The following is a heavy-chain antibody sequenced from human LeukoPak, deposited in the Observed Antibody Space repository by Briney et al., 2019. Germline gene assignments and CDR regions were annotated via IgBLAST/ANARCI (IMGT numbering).Heavy chain of an antibody. D-gene: IGHD5-24*01. Sequence: PSETLSLTCAVYGVSFSGYYWSWIRQPPGKGLEWIGEINHSGSTNYNPSLKSRVTISVDTSKNQFSLKLSSVTAADTAVYYCARGRDGYNFLNRGEYYYFDYWGQGTLVTVSS. V-gene: IGHV4-34*01. CDR3: ARGRDGYNFLNRGEYYYFDY. J-gene: IGHJ4*02. CDR2: INHSGST. CDR1: GVSFSGYY.